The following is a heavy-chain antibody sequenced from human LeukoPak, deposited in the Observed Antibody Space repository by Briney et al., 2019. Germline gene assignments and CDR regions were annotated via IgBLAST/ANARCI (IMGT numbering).Heavy chain of an antibody. CDR3: ARRPIPIAVAGTLFDY. J-gene: IGHJ4*02. CDR2: ISAYNGNT. CDR1: GYTFTSYS. Sequence: APVKVSYTASGYTFTSYSISWLRQASGQGMQWLGWISAYNGNTNYAQKLQGRVTMTTDTSTSTAYMELRSLRSDDTAVYYCARRPIPIAVAGTLFDYWGQETLVTVSS. D-gene: IGHD6-19*01. V-gene: IGHV1-18*01.